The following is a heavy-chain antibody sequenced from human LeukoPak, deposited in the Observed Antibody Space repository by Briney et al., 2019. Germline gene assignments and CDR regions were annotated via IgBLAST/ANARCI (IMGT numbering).Heavy chain of an antibody. CDR1: GFTFSSYG. CDR2: ISGSGGST. V-gene: IGHV3-23*01. J-gene: IGHJ4*02. D-gene: IGHD3-9*01. Sequence: GGSLRLSCAASGFTFSSYGMSWVRQAPGKGLEWVSAISGSGGSTYYAGSVKGRFTISRDNSKNTLYLQMNSLRAEDTAVYYCAKTPRVYDILTGYMYYFDYWGQGTLVTVSS. CDR3: AKTPRVYDILTGYMYYFDY.